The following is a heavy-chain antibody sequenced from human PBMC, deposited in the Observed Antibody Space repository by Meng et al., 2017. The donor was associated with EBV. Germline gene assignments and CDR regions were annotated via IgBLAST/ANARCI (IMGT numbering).Heavy chain of an antibody. CDR1: GESFSGYY. V-gene: IGHV4-34*01. Sequence: QVQLQQWGGGLLKPSETLSLTCGLSGESFSGYYCSWVRQSPGKGLEWIGEVNHAGRTNFNPSLKSRVSISLDTSKNQFSLKLNSVTVADTAVYYCAEGRGTFDYWGRGTLVTVSS. CDR2: VNHAGRT. J-gene: IGHJ4*02. CDR3: AEGRGTFDY.